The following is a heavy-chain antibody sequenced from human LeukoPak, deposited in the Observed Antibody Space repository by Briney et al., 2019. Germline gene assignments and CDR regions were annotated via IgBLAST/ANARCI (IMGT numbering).Heavy chain of an antibody. CDR1: GFTFSNAW. Sequence: PGGSLRLSCAASGFTFSNAWMSWVRQAPGKGLEWVGRIKSKTDGGTTDYAAPVKGRFTISRDDSKNTLYLQMNSLKTEDTAVYYCTTDLPYYDSSGYSGFDYWGQGTLVTVSS. CDR3: TTDLPYYDSSGYSGFDY. J-gene: IGHJ4*02. CDR2: IKSKTDGGTT. D-gene: IGHD3-22*01. V-gene: IGHV3-15*01.